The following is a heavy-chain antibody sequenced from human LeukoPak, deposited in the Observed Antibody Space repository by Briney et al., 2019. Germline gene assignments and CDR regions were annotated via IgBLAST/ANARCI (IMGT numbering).Heavy chain of an antibody. CDR1: GFTFSSYR. D-gene: IGHD3-22*01. CDR2: LSDSGDDT. Sequence: PGGSLRLSCAASGFTFSSYRLSWVRQAPGKGLEWVSTLSDSGDDTYYADSVKGRFTISRDNSKNTLYLQMNSLRAEDTAVYYCAKDLAKYYYDSSGPLDYWGQGTLVTVSS. J-gene: IGHJ4*02. CDR3: AKDLAKYYYDSSGPLDY. V-gene: IGHV3-23*01.